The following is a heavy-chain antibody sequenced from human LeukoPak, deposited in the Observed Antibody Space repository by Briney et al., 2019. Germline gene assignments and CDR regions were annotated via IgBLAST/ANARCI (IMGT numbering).Heavy chain of an antibody. CDR1: GGSISSYY. D-gene: IGHD3-22*01. CDR2: IYYSGST. V-gene: IGHV4-59*01. J-gene: IGHJ4*02. Sequence: SETLSLTCTVSGGSISSYYWSWIRQPPGKGLEWIGYIYYSGSTNYNPSLKSRVTISVDTSKNQFPLKLSSVTAADTAVYYCARATYYYDSSGYYPGDYFDYWGQGTLVTVSS. CDR3: ARATYYYDSSGYYPGDYFDY.